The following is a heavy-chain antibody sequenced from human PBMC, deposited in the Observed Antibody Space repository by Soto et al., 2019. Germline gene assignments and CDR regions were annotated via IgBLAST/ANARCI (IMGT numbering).Heavy chain of an antibody. Sequence: HPGGSLRLSCAASGFIFENFGMSWVRQAPGKGLEWISSISGSGFKKYYADSVKGRFTISRGNSKSTVYLELNNLSAEDTAVYHCAKNQGVELVPLATVDWFDPWGQGSVVTVSS. D-gene: IGHD1-26*01. J-gene: IGHJ5*02. CDR1: GFIFENFG. CDR2: ISGSGFKK. CDR3: AKNQGVELVPLATVDWFDP. V-gene: IGHV3-23*01.